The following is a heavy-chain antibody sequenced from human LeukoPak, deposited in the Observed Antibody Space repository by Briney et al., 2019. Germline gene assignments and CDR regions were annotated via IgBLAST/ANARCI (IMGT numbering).Heavy chain of an antibody. V-gene: IGHV3-30-3*01. CDR2: ISYDGSNI. D-gene: IGHD2-2*01. CDR1: GFTFSSYA. CDR3: ARGVVPAAFDY. J-gene: IGHJ4*02. Sequence: RSGGSLRLSCAASGFTFSSYAMHWVRQAPGKGLEWVAVISYDGSNIFYADSVKGRFTISRDNAKNALYLQVNSLRAEDTAVYYCARGVVPAAFDYWGQGTLVTVSS.